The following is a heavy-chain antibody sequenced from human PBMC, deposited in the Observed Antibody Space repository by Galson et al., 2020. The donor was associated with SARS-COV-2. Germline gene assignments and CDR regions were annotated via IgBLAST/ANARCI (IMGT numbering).Heavy chain of an antibody. V-gene: IGHV3-21*01. D-gene: IGHD3-10*01. J-gene: IGHJ4*02. Sequence: GEALKIPCSTSGFHFNSYNMNWVRQAPGKGLELVASLTSGNRYIYYADSVKGRFTISRDNAKNSLYLQVNRLLSEDTAVYYCARSGLRYGGFGDLEVWGRGTLVTVSS. CDR1: GFHFNSYN. CDR2: LTSGNRYI. CDR3: ARSGLRYGGFGDLEV.